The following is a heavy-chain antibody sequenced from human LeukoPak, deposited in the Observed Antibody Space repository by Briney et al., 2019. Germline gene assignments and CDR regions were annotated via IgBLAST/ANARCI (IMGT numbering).Heavy chain of an antibody. J-gene: IGHJ4*02. CDR3: AKDLYGSGSHNYFDY. Sequence: PGGSLRLSCAASGFTFSSYGMHWVRQAPGKGLEWVAFIRYDGSNKYYADSVKGRFTISRDNSKNTLYLQMNSLRAEDTAMYYCAKDLYGSGSHNYFDYWGQGTLVTVSS. CDR1: GFTFSSYG. D-gene: IGHD3-10*01. V-gene: IGHV3-30*02. CDR2: IRYDGSNK.